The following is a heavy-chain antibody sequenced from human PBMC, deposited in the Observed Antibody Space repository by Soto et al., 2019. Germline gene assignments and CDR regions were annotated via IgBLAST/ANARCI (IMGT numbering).Heavy chain of an antibody. D-gene: IGHD3-16*02. CDR1: GYTFTAYA. CDR3: ARSAISPFGGLIGPFDY. CDR2: INAGNGNT. J-gene: IGHJ4*02. Sequence: QVQLVQSGAEEKKPGASVKVSCQASGYTFTAYAIHWVRQAPGQRLEWMGWINAGNGNTRYLQKFQTRITITRDTSASTAYMELSSLTFADTAVYSCARSAISPFGGLIGPFDYWGQGNLVAVSS. V-gene: IGHV1-3*05.